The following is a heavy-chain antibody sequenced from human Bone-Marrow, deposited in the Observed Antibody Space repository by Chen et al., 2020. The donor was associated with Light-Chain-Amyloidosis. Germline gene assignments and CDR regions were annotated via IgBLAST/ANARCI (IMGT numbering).Heavy chain of an antibody. Sequence: EVQLVESGGGLVQPGRSLRLSCTASGFTLGDYAMSWVRQAPGKGLEWVGFMRSKAYGGTTEYAASVKGRFTISRDDSKSIAYLQMNSLKTEDTAVYYCTRDVPSKARFLEWVGFDPWGQGTLVTVSS. D-gene: IGHD3-3*01. CDR2: MRSKAYGGTT. CDR3: TRDVPSKARFLEWVGFDP. CDR1: GFTLGDYA. J-gene: IGHJ5*02. V-gene: IGHV3-49*04.